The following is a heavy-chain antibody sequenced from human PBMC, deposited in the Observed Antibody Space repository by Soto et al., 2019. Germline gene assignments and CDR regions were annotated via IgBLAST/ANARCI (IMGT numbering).Heavy chain of an antibody. J-gene: IGHJ6*02. CDR1: GFTFSSYA. D-gene: IGHD2-15*01. V-gene: IGHV3-23*01. CDR2: ISGSGGST. Sequence: GSLRLSCAASGFTFSSYAMSWVRQAPGKGLEWVSAISGSGGSTYYADSVKGRFTISRDNSKNTLYLQMNSLRAEDTAVYYCAKDQGDIVVVVAANYGMDVWGQGTTVTVSS. CDR3: AKDQGDIVVVVAANYGMDV.